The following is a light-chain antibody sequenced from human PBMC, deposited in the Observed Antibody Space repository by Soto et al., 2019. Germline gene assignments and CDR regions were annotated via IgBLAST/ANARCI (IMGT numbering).Light chain of an antibody. Sequence: ETVLTQSLGTMSLSPGERDTVSCMAIQSVGGNSLAWYQQRPGQDNRIIIYDKYKRATGIKDRFSGSGSGTDFTLTIRRMEPADFAVYYCQPYQNSHRPFGPGHKVDLK. CDR2: DKY. V-gene: IGKV3-20*01. J-gene: IGKJ1*01. CDR3: QPYQNSHRP. CDR1: QSVGGNS.